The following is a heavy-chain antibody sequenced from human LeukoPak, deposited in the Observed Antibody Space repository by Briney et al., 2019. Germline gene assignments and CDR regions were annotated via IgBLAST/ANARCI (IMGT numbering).Heavy chain of an antibody. CDR3: AKDFLLRMAVAIDY. Sequence: GGSLRLSCAASGFAFSSYAMRWVRQAPGKGLDWGSTISGSGATTSYADSVKGRFTISRDNSKNTLYLQMTSLRAEDTAVYYCAKDFLLRMAVAIDYWGQGTLVTVSS. D-gene: IGHD6-19*01. V-gene: IGHV3-23*01. J-gene: IGHJ4*02. CDR2: ISGSGATT. CDR1: GFAFSSYA.